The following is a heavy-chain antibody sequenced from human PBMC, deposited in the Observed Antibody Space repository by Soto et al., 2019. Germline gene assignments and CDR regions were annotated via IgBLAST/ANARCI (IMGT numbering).Heavy chain of an antibody. J-gene: IGHJ4*02. CDR1: VFTFSSYA. CDR3: ASGKLRFLDNFDY. Sequence: GGSLRLSCAASVFTFSSYAMHWVRQAPGKGLEWVAVISYDGSNKYYADSVKGRFTISRDNSKNTLYLQMNSLRAEDTAVYYCASGKLRFLDNFDYWGQGTLVTVSS. CDR2: ISYDGSNK. D-gene: IGHD3-3*01. V-gene: IGHV3-30-3*01.